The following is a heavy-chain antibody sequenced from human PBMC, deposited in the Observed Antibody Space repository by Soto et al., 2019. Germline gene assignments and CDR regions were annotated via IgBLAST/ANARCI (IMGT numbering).Heavy chain of an antibody. J-gene: IGHJ4*02. V-gene: IGHV4-61*01. D-gene: IGHD6-13*01. Sequence: QVQLQESGPGLVKPSETLSLTCTVSGGSVSSGSYSWSWIRQPPGKGLEWIGYIYYSGGTNYNPSLKIRFTISVDTSKNPFSLKLSSVTAAHTAVYYCARDKEVLIISWEALGFDSWGQGTLVTVSS. CDR2: IYYSGGT. CDR1: GGSVSSGSYS. CDR3: ARDKEVLIISWEALGFDS.